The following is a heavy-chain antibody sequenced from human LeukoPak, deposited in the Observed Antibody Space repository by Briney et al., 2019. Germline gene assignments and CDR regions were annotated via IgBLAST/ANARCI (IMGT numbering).Heavy chain of an antibody. Sequence: GGSLRLSCAASGFTFSSYSMNWVRQAPGKGLEWVSYISSSSSYIYYADSVKGRFTISRDNAKNSLYLQMNSLRAEDTAVYYCARDYYDILTGYEGAFDIWGQGTMVTVSS. CDR1: GFTFSSYS. CDR3: ARDYYDILTGYEGAFDI. V-gene: IGHV3-21*01. CDR2: ISSSSSYI. J-gene: IGHJ3*02. D-gene: IGHD3-9*01.